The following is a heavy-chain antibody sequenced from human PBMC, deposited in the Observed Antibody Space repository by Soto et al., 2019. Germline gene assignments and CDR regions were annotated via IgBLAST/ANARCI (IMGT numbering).Heavy chain of an antibody. CDR3: AKSGSLTYYDDSSDY. V-gene: IGHV3-23*01. D-gene: IGHD3-22*01. CDR1: GLTFSSYA. Sequence: EVQLLESGGGLVQPGGSLRLSCAASGLTFSSYAMSWVHQAPGKGLEWVSAISGSGGSTYYADSVKGRFTISRDNYKNTRYLQMNSLRAEDTAVYYCAKSGSLTYYDDSSDYWGQGTLVTVSS. J-gene: IGHJ4*02. CDR2: ISGSGGST.